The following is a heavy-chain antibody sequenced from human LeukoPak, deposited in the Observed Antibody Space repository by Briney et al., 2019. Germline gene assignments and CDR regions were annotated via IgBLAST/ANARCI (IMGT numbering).Heavy chain of an antibody. CDR1: GGSFSGYY. J-gene: IGHJ1*01. CDR2: INHSGST. CDR3: GRSGSDHGEYFQL. Sequence: PSETLSLTCAVYGGSFSGYYWSWIRQPPGKGLEWIGEINHSGSTNYSPSLKSRVTISVDTSENQFSLKLSSVIAADTAVYYCGRSGSDHGEYFQLWGQGTLVTVSS. V-gene: IGHV4-34*01. D-gene: IGHD2-21*02.